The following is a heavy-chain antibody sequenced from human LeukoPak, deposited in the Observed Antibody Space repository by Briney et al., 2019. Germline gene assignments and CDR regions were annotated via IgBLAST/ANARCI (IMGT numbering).Heavy chain of an antibody. CDR3: ATYSSRNAREFQS. Sequence: GGSLRLSCAASGFTVSSNYMSWVRQAPWKGLEWVSVIYSGGSTYYADSVKGRFTISRDNSKNTLYLQMNSLRAEDTAVYYCATYSSRNAREFQSWGQGTLVTVSS. CDR1: GFTVSSNY. CDR2: IYSGGST. J-gene: IGHJ1*01. D-gene: IGHD2-2*01. V-gene: IGHV3-53*01.